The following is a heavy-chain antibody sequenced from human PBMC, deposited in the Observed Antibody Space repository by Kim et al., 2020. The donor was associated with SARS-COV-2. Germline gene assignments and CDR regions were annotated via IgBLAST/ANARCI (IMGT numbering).Heavy chain of an antibody. D-gene: IGHD6-25*01. Sequence: GGSLRLSCAGSGFTFSDYYMTWIRQAPGKGLESLSYISGNSRDTNYADSVRGRFTISRDNTKNSLYLQMNSLRVEDTAVYYCTRDPRAADYWGQGSLVT. CDR1: GFTFSDYY. V-gene: IGHV3-11*05. J-gene: IGHJ4*02. CDR2: ISGNSRDT. CDR3: TRDPRAADY.